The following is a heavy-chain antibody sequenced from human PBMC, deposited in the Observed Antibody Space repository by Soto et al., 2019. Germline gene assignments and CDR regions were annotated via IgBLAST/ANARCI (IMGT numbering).Heavy chain of an antibody. CDR3: ARYEVVTALDAFDI. CDR1: GGSISSYY. Sequence: QVQLQESGPGLVKPSETLSLTCTVSGGSISSYYWSWIRQPPGKGLEWIGYIYYSGSTNYNPSLKSRVTISVDTSKNQFSLKLSSVTAADTAVYYCARYEVVTALDAFDIWGQGTMVTVSS. CDR2: IYYSGST. J-gene: IGHJ3*02. D-gene: IGHD2-21*02. V-gene: IGHV4-59*01.